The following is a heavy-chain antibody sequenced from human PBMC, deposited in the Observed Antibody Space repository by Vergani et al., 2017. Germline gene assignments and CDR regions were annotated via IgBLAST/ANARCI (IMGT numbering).Heavy chain of an antibody. CDR2: INPNSGGT. V-gene: IGHV1-2*02. J-gene: IGHJ2*01. CDR3: ARDFIVVVPAAPPDWYFDL. Sequence: QVQLVQSGAEVKKPGASVKVSCKASGYTFTSYYMHWVRQAPGQGLEWMGWINPNSGGTNYAQKFQGRVTMTRDTSISTAYMELSRLRSDDTAVYYCARDFIVVVPAAPPDWYFDLWGRGTLVTVSS. CDR1: GYTFTSYY. D-gene: IGHD2-2*01.